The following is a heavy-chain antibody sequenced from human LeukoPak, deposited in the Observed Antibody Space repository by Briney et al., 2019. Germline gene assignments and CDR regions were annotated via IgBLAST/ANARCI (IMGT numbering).Heavy chain of an antibody. D-gene: IGHD3/OR15-3a*01. CDR1: GGSFSGYY. CDR3: ASQTGSGLFILP. CDR2: INHSGST. Sequence: SETLSLTCAVYGGSFSGYYWSWIRQPPGKGLEWIGEINHSGSTNYNPSLKSRVTISVDTSKNQFSLKLSSVTAADTAVYYCASQTGSGLFILPGGQGTLVTVSS. J-gene: IGHJ4*02. V-gene: IGHV4-34*01.